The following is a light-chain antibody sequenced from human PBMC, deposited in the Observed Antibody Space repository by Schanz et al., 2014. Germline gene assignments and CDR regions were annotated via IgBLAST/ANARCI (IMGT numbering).Light chain of an antibody. J-gene: IGLJ3*02. CDR1: SSNIGALYD. CDR2: GNK. V-gene: IGLV1-40*01. CDR3: AAWDDSLNGWV. Sequence: QSVLTQPPSVSGAPGQRVTISCTGSSSNIGALYDVHWYQQLPGTAPKLLMYGNKNRPSGVPDRFSGSKSGTSASLAISGLQSEDEADYYCAAWDDSLNGWVFGGGTKLTVL.